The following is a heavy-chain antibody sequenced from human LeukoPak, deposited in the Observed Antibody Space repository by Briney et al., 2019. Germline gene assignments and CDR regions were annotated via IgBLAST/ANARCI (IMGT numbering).Heavy chain of an antibody. V-gene: IGHV3-30*18. Sequence: GGSLRLSCAASGFTFSSYGMHWVRQAPGKGLEWVAVISYDGSNEYYADSVKGRFTISRDNSKNTLYLQMNSLRAEDTAVYYCAKSFRIAAAVAQHWGQGTLVTVSS. CDR1: GFTFSSYG. CDR3: AKSFRIAAAVAQH. J-gene: IGHJ1*01. D-gene: IGHD6-13*01. CDR2: ISYDGSNE.